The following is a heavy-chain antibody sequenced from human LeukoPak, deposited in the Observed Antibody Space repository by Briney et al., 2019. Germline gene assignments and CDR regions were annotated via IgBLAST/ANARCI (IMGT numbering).Heavy chain of an antibody. D-gene: IGHD2-21*01. CDR1: GLTFHDYA. J-gene: IGHJ6*03. CDR2: IVGDSSKT. Sequence: PGGSLRLSCAISGLTFHDYAMTWVRQAPGKGLEWVSTIVGDSSKTYYADSVKDRFTISRDNSNYMLFLHMNNLRAGDTAIYYCAKQPYNYYYLDVWGKGITVTVSS. CDR3: AKQPYNYYYLDV. V-gene: IGHV3-23*01.